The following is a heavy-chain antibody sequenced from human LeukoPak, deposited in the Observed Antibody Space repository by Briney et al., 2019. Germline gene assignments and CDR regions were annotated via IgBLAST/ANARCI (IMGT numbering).Heavy chain of an antibody. D-gene: IGHD4-17*01. V-gene: IGHV4-38-2*01. Sequence: PSETLSLTCAVSGYSINSGYWWGWIRPPPGKGLEWIGSIFHSGSTNYIPSLKSRVTISVDTSKNHFSLKLSSVTAADTAVYYCVRHFTVTTDYFDYWGQGALVTVSS. CDR2: IFHSGST. CDR1: GYSINSGYW. CDR3: VRHFTVTTDYFDY. J-gene: IGHJ4*02.